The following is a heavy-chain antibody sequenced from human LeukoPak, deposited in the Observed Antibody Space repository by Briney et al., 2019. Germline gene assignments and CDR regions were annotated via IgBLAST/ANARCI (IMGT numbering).Heavy chain of an antibody. CDR2: ITPILGIA. CDR1: GGTCSSYA. Sequence: SVKVSCKASGGTCSSYAISWVRQAPGQGLEWMGRITPILGIANYAQKFQGRVTITADKSTSTAYMELSSLRSEDTAVYYCARGLGYCSSTSCYEGDNWGQGTLVTVSS. D-gene: IGHD2-2*01. V-gene: IGHV1-69*04. CDR3: ARGLGYCSSTSCYEGDN. J-gene: IGHJ4*02.